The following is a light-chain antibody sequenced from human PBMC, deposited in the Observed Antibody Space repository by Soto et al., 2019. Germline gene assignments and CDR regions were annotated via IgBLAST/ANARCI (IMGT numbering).Light chain of an antibody. CDR1: QSVSSSY. CDR2: GAS. J-gene: IGKJ5*01. CDR3: QQYGSSPLIT. V-gene: IGKV3-20*01. Sequence: ESVLTQSPGTLSLSQGEKANLSCRASQSVSSSYLAWYQQKPGQAPRLLIYGASSRATGIPDRFSGSGSGTDFTLTISRLEPEDFAVYYCQQYGSSPLITFGQGTRLEIK.